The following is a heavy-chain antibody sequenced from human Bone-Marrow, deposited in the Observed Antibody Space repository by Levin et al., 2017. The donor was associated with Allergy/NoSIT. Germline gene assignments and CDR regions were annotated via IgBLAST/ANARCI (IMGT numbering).Heavy chain of an antibody. V-gene: IGHV3-53*05. CDR1: VFFLIPPS. D-gene: IGHD5-24*01. CDR3: ARDDGS. J-gene: IGHJ4*02. Sequence: GEFLKFSLSAFVFFLIPPSLSWVRQAPGKGLEWVSIIYSGGGTSYADSVRGRFTVSRDSSKNTLYLQMNSLRVEDTAVYYCARDDGSWGQGTLVTVSS. CDR2: IYSGGGT.